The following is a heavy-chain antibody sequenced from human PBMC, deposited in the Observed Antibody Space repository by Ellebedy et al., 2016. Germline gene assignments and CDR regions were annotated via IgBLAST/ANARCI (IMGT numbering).Heavy chain of an antibody. Sequence: SETLSLXXTVSGGSISSGGYYWSWIRQHPGKGLEWIGYIYYSGSTNYNPSLKSRVTISVDTSKNQFSLKLSSVTAADTAVYYCARRPSRRAYFDLWGRGTLVTVAS. D-gene: IGHD4/OR15-4a*01. CDR1: GGSISSGGYY. CDR3: ARRPSRRAYFDL. V-gene: IGHV4-31*03. J-gene: IGHJ2*01. CDR2: IYYSGST.